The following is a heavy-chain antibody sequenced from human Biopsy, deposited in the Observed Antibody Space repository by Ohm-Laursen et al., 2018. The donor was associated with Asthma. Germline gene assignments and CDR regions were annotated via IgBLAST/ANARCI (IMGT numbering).Heavy chain of an antibody. CDR1: RSTYE. V-gene: IGHV3-30-3*01. J-gene: IGHJ4*02. CDR2: ISYDGSSI. Sequence: SLRLSCAASRSTYEMHWVRQAPGKGLEWAAVISYDGSSIYYADSVKGRFTISRDNSKNTLSLQMNSLTAEDTAVYYCAREGVAGTHIEDWGQGTLVTVSS. CDR3: AREGVAGTHIED. D-gene: IGHD6-19*01.